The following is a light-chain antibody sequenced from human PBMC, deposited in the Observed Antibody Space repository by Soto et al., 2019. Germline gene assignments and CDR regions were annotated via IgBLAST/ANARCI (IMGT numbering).Light chain of an antibody. CDR2: DAS. CDR1: QSVSSS. V-gene: IGKV3-11*01. Sequence: EIVLTQSPATLSLSPEERATLSCRASQSVSSSLAWYQQKPGQAPMLLIYDASNRATGIPARFSGSGSGTDFTLTISSLEPEDFAVYYCQQRSNWPLTFGGGTKVEIK. J-gene: IGKJ4*01. CDR3: QQRSNWPLT.